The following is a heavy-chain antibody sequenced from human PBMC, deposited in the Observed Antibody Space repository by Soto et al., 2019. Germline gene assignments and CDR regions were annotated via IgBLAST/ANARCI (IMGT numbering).Heavy chain of an antibody. D-gene: IGHD3-9*01. Sequence: EVQLLESGGGFVQPGESLRLSCAASGFTFSLSAMIWVRQAPYRGLDWVSSLSGGGSTTDYSDSVNVRFTIYRDNSKNKVHLQMNSLRAEDTSVYYCAKGQEYDILTGCDYWGQGALVTVSS. V-gene: IGHV3-23*01. J-gene: IGHJ4*02. CDR3: AKGQEYDILTGCDY. CDR1: GFTFSLSA. CDR2: LSGGGSTT.